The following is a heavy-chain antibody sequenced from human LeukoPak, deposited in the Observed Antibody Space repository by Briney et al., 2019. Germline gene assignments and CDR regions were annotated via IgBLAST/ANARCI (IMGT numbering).Heavy chain of an antibody. CDR1: GFTFSNYG. CDR2: IRYDGSNN. J-gene: IGHJ6*04. CDR3: ARDRYYTIDV. D-gene: IGHD3-3*01. V-gene: IGHV3-30*02. Sequence: GGSLRLSCAASGFTFSNYGMHWVRQAPGKGLEWVTFIRYDGSNNYYADSVKGRFTVSRDNSKNTLHLQMNSLRAEDTAVYYCARDRYYTIDVWGKGTTVTVSS.